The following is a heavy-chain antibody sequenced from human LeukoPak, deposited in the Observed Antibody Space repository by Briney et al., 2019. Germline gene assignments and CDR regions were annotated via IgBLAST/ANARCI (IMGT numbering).Heavy chain of an antibody. J-gene: IGHJ6*03. Sequence: SETLSLTCAVYGGSFGGYYWTWIRQAPGKGLEWIGEINPSGRISYNPSLKSRLTISVDASKNQFSLNLRSLPAADTAVYYCARGRQEVSMIVVVMTAVSYYLDVGGKGTTVTVS. D-gene: IGHD3-22*01. V-gene: IGHV4-34*01. CDR2: INPSGRI. CDR3: ARGRQEVSMIVVVMTAVSYYLDV. CDR1: GGSFGGYY.